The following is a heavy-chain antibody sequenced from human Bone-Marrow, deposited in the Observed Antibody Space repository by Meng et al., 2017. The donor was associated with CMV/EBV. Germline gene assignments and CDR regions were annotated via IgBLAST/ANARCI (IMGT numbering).Heavy chain of an antibody. CDR1: GGTFSSYT. CDR3: ATGPSTAMVLYYYYYDMDV. CDR2: INPNSGGT. J-gene: IGHJ6*02. D-gene: IGHD5-18*01. Sequence: ASVKVSCKASGGTFSSYTISWVRQAPGQGLEWMGWINPNSGGTNFAQKFQGRVTMTRDTSINTAYMELSWLRSDDTAVYYCATGPSTAMVLYYYYYDMDVWGQGPTVTVSS. V-gene: IGHV1-2*02.